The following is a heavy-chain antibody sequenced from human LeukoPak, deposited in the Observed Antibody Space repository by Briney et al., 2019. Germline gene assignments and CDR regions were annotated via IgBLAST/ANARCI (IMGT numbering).Heavy chain of an antibody. Sequence: SETLSLTCTVSGGSISSGGYYWSWIRQYPGKGLEWIGYIYYSGSTYYNPSLKSRVTISVDTSKNQFSLKLSSVTAADTAVYYCARDRERGGDSGHNYYYGMDVWGQGTTVTVSS. D-gene: IGHD2-21*02. J-gene: IGHJ6*02. V-gene: IGHV4-31*03. CDR1: GGSISSGGYY. CDR3: ARDRERGGDSGHNYYYGMDV. CDR2: IYYSGST.